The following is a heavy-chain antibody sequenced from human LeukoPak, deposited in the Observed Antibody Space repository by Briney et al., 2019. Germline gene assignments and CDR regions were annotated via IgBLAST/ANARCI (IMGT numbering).Heavy chain of an antibody. CDR2: INHSGST. D-gene: IGHD3-22*01. V-gene: IGHV4-34*01. CDR3: ARLPYYYDSSGYYYLFDY. Sequence: SETLSLTCAVYGGSFSGYYWSWIRQPPGKGLEWIGEINHSGSTNYNPSLKSRVTISVDTSKNQFSLKLSSVTAADTAVYYCARLPYYYDSSGYYYLFDYWGQGTLVTVSS. J-gene: IGHJ4*02. CDR1: GGSFSGYY.